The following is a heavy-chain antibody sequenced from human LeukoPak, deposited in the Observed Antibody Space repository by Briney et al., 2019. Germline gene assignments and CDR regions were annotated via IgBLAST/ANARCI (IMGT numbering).Heavy chain of an antibody. D-gene: IGHD1-26*01. CDR2: IYYSGST. CDR3: ARAPIVGATHDAFDI. V-gene: IGHV4-30-4*01. Sequence: SETLSLTCTVSGGSISSGDYYWSWIRQPPGKGLEWIGYIYYSGSTYYNPSLKSRVTISVDTSKNQFSPKLSSVTAADTAVYYCARAPIVGATHDAFDIWGQGTMVTVSS. J-gene: IGHJ3*02. CDR1: GGSISSGDYY.